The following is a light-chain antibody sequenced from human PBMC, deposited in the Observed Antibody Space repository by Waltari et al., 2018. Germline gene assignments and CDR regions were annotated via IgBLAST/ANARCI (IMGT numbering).Light chain of an antibody. CDR2: KAS. CDR1: QIISSW. V-gene: IGKV1-5*03. J-gene: IGKJ2*01. Sequence: DIQMTQSPSTLSASEGERVTITCRASQIISSWLAWYQQQPGKAPKLLIYKASSLESGAPSRFSGSGSGTEFTLTISSLQPDDFATYYCQQYNSYPVHFGQGTKLEIK. CDR3: QQYNSYPVH.